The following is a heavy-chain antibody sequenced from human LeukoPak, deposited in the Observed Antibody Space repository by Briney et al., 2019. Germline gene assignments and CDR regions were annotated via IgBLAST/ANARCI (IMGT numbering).Heavy chain of an antibody. D-gene: IGHD3-16*02. CDR2: INPSGGST. Sequence: ASVKVSCKASGYTFTSYGISWVRQAPGQGLEWMGIINPSGGSTSYAQKFQGRVTMTRDTSTSTVYMGLSSLRSEDTAVYYCARVGKGFTFGGVIAHGVFDYWGQGTLVTVSS. J-gene: IGHJ4*02. CDR3: ARVGKGFTFGGVIAHGVFDY. CDR1: GYTFTSYG. V-gene: IGHV1-46*01.